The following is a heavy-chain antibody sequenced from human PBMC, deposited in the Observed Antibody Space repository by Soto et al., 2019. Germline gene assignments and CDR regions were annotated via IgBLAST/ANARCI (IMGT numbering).Heavy chain of an antibody. V-gene: IGHV3-48*01. CDR1: GFTFSSYS. CDR3: ARDRNYGLFDY. Sequence: EVQLVESGGGLVQPGGSLRLSCAASGFTFSSYSMNWVRQAPGKVLEWVSYISSSSSTIYYADSVKGRFTISRDNAKNSLYLQMNSLRSEDTAVYYCARDRNYGLFDYWGQGTLVTVSS. J-gene: IGHJ4*02. CDR2: ISSSSSTI. D-gene: IGHD4-17*01.